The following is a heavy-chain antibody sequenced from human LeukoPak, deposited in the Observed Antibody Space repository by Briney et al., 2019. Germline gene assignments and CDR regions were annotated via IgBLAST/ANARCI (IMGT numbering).Heavy chain of an antibody. Sequence: GGSLRLSCAASGFTFSRYAMHWVRQAPGKGLECVAVILYDGSKKYYADSVKGRFTISRDNSKNTVYLQMNSLRVVDTAVYYCARGGLHYYDSSGFDYWGQGTLVTVSS. D-gene: IGHD3-22*01. CDR1: GFTFSRYA. V-gene: IGHV3-30-3*01. CDR2: ILYDGSKK. CDR3: ARGGLHYYDSSGFDY. J-gene: IGHJ4*02.